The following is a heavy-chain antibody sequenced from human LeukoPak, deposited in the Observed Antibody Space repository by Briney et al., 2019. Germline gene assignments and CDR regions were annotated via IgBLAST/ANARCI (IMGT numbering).Heavy chain of an antibody. Sequence: SETLSLTCAVSGGSMSSYYWSWIRQPPGKGLEWIGYIYYSGSTNYNPSLKSRVTISVDTSKNQFSLKLSSVTAADTAVYYCARHEEGYYGDYYYYYGMDVWGQGNTVTVSS. CDR3: ARHEEGYYGDYYYYYGMDV. V-gene: IGHV4-59*08. D-gene: IGHD4-17*01. J-gene: IGHJ6*02. CDR2: IYYSGST. CDR1: GGSMSSYY.